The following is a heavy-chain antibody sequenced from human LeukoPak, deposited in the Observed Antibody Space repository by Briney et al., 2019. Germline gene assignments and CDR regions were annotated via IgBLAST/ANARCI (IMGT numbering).Heavy chain of an antibody. CDR3: AKDQRFGDLDDY. V-gene: IGHV3-23*01. CDR1: GFTFSNYA. Sequence: GGSLRLSCTTSGFTFSNYAMSWVRQAPGKGLEWVSSISGSAITTYYADSVKGRFAVSRDNSKNTLYLQMTSLRAEDTAVYYCAKDQRFGDLDDYRGQGTLVTVSS. D-gene: IGHD3-10*01. CDR2: ISGSAITT. J-gene: IGHJ4*02.